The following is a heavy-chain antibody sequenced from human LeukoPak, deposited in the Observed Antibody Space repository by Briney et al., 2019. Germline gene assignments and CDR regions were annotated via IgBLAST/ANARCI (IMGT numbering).Heavy chain of an antibody. V-gene: IGHV4-4*07. D-gene: IGHD2-15*01. Sequence: SETLSLTCTVSGGSISSYYWSWIRQPAGKGLEWIGRIYTSGSTNYNPSLKSRVTMSVDTSKNQFSLKLSSVTAADTAVYYCARYSCSGGSCYFDYWGQGTLVTVSS. CDR1: GGSISSYY. CDR3: ARYSCSGGSCYFDY. J-gene: IGHJ4*02. CDR2: IYTSGST.